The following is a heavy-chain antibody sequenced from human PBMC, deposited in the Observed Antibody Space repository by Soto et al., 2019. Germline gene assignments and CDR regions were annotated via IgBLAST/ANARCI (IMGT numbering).Heavy chain of an antibody. CDR3: ARCGAAATTSPPYYYYGMDV. Sequence: GGSLRLSCAASGFTSSSYGMHWVRQAPGKGLEWVAVIWYDGSNKYYADSVKGRFTISRDNSKNTLYLQMNSLRAEDTAVYYCARCGAAATTSPPYYYYGMDVWGQGTTVTVSS. V-gene: IGHV3-33*01. J-gene: IGHJ6*02. CDR2: IWYDGSNK. CDR1: GFTSSSYG. D-gene: IGHD6-13*01.